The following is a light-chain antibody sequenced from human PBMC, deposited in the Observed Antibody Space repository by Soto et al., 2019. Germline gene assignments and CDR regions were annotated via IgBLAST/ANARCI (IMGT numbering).Light chain of an antibody. CDR2: GAS. V-gene: IGKV3-20*01. CDR3: QQYGSSPPYT. CDR1: HSVRSSY. Sequence: EIVLTQSPGTLSLSPGERATLSCRASHSVRSSYLAWYQQKPGQAPRLLIYGASSRATGIPDRFSGSGSGTDCTLTIRRLEPEDFAVYYCQQYGSSPPYTFGQGTKLEIK. J-gene: IGKJ2*01.